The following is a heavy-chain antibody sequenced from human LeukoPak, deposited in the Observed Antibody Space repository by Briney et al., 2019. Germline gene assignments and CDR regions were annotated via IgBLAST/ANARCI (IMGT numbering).Heavy chain of an antibody. J-gene: IGHJ4*02. CDR1: GFTFSSYA. CDR2: ISGSGGST. CDR3: AKHGERWLQWDYFDY. Sequence: HAGGSLRLSCAASGFTFSSYAMSWVRQAPGKGLEWVSAISGSGGSTYYADSVKGRFTISRDNSKNTLYLQMNSLRAEDTAVYYCAKHGERWLQWDYFDYWGQGTLVTVSS. V-gene: IGHV3-23*01. D-gene: IGHD5-24*01.